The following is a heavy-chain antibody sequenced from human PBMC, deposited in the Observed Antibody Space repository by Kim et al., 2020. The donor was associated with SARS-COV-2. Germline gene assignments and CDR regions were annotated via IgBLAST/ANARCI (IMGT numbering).Heavy chain of an antibody. J-gene: IGHJ4*02. V-gene: IGHV3-30*18. CDR3: AKDCSAAGKRQNYFDY. CDR1: GFTFSSYG. D-gene: IGHD6-19*01. CDR2: ISYDGSNK. Sequence: GGSLRLSCAASGFTFSSYGMHWVRQAPGKGLEWVAVISYDGSNKYYADSVKGRFTISRDNSKNTLYLQMNSLRAEDTAVYYCAKDCSAAGKRQNYFDYWGQGTLVTVSS.